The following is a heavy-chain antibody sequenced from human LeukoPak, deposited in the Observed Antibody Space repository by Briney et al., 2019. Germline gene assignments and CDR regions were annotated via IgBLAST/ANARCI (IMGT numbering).Heavy chain of an antibody. V-gene: IGHV3-33*03. D-gene: IGHD6-19*01. CDR1: GFSFSSDG. CDR3: TIDLMTGFSSGWHFAY. CDR2: SSGDEDSI. J-gene: IGHJ4*02. Sequence: GRSLTLSCAASGFSFSSDGMHWVRQAPGKGLEWLAVSSGDEDSIHYADSVRWHFVISTDNSENTSYLHMNSLRAEDTAVYYCTIDLMTGFSSGWHFAYWGQGTLVTVSS.